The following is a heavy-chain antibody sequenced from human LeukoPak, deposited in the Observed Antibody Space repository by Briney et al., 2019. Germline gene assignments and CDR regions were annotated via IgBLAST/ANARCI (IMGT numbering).Heavy chain of an antibody. CDR2: VYTSGST. J-gene: IGHJ4*02. D-gene: IGHD3-22*01. V-gene: IGHV4-4*07. CDR3: ERDPWLLY. Sequence: SETLSLTCTVSGASLSSYYWSWIRQPAGKGLEWIGRVYTSGSTNYNPSLKSRVTMSIDTSKNQFSLEVSSVTAADTAVYYCERDPWLLYWGQGTLVTVSS. CDR1: GASLSSYY.